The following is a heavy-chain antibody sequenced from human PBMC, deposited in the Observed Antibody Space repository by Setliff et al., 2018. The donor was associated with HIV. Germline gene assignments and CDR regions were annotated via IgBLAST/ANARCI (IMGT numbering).Heavy chain of an antibody. CDR3: ATSPRGTYYDILTGLPRGYFDP. D-gene: IGHD3-9*01. CDR2: VVPMFGTA. CDR1: GGTFSSHG. J-gene: IGHJ5*02. Sequence: SVKVSCKTSGGTFSSHGINWVRQAPGQGLEWMGGVVPMFGTASYAQKFQGRVTIIADASTSTTYMELNSLRSEDTAVYYCATSPRGTYYDILTGLPRGYFDPWGQGTQVTVSS. V-gene: IGHV1-69*13.